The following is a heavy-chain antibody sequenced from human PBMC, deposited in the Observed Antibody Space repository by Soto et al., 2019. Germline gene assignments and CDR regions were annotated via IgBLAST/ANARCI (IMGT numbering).Heavy chain of an antibody. D-gene: IGHD1-26*01. V-gene: IGHV3-66*01. Sequence: PGGSLRLSCEASGFSVGISYMSWVRQVPGKGLEWVSISYSGGDTYYAASVKGRFTISRDNSKNTLYLQMNSLRADDTAVYYCARDMSGGTYDYYYGMDVWGQGTTVTVSS. CDR1: GFSVGISY. CDR3: ARDMSGGTYDYYYGMDV. CDR2: SYSGGDT. J-gene: IGHJ6*02.